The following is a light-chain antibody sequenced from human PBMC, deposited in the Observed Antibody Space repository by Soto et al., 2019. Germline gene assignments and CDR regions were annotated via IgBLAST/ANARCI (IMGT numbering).Light chain of an antibody. Sequence: QSVLTQPASVSGSPGQSITISCTGTSSDVGGYNYVSWYQQHPGKAPKLMIYDVSNRPSGVSNRFSGSKSGNTASLTISGLQGEDGADYYCSSYTSSSIYVFGTGTKVTVL. J-gene: IGLJ1*01. V-gene: IGLV2-14*01. CDR2: DVS. CDR1: SSDVGGYNY. CDR3: SSYTSSSIYV.